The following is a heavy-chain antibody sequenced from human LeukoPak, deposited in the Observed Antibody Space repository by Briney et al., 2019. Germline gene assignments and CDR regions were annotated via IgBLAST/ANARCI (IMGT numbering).Heavy chain of an antibody. CDR2: IKSKADGGTT. Sequence: GGSLRLSCTVSGFTFTNAWMSWVRQFPGKGPEWVGRIKSKADGGTTDYAAPVEGRFTISRDDSRNTLFLQMNSLKSEDTAVYYCATALGFWEWAPFDYWGQGTLVTVSS. CDR3: ATALGFWEWAPFDY. D-gene: IGHD1-26*01. CDR1: GFTFTNAW. V-gene: IGHV3-15*01. J-gene: IGHJ4*02.